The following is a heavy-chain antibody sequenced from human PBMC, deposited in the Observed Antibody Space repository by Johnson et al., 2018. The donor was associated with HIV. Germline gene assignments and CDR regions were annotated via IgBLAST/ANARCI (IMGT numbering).Heavy chain of an antibody. J-gene: IGHJ3*02. CDR2: ISYDGSNK. V-gene: IGHV3-30-3*01. D-gene: IGHD6-13*01. CDR3: ARDDLGNPFSSYDAFDI. CDR1: GFTFSSYA. Sequence: VQLVESGGGVVQPGRSLRLSCAASGFTFSSYAMHWVRQAPGKGLEWVAVISYDGSNKYYADSVKGRFTISRDNSKNTLYLQMNSLRAEDTAVYYCARDDLGNPFSSYDAFDIWGQWTMVTVSS.